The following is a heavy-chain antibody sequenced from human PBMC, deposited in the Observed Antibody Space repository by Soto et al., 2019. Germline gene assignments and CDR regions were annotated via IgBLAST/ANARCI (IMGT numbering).Heavy chain of an antibody. D-gene: IGHD1-1*01. CDR2: ISTSSYI. J-gene: IGHJ3*02. V-gene: IGHV3-21*01. CDR3: ARTGTTKAFDI. Sequence: LRLSCAASGFTFSSYSMNWVRQAPGKGLEWVSSISTSSYIYYADSVKGRFTISRDNAKNSLYLQMNSLRAEDTAVYYCARTGTTKAFDIWGQGTMVTVSS. CDR1: GFTFSSYS.